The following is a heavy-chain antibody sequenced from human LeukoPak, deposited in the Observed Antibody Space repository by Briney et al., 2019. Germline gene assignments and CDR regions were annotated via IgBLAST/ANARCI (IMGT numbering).Heavy chain of an antibody. CDR3: ARDWNDILTGYFDY. V-gene: IGHV3-48*04. D-gene: IGHD3-9*01. CDR2: ISSSSSTI. CDR1: GFTFSSYS. J-gene: IGHJ4*02. Sequence: GGSLRLSPAASGFTFSSYSMNWVRQAPGKGLEWVSYISSSSSTIYYADSVKGRFTISRDNAKNSLYLQMNSLRAEDTAVYYCARDWNDILTGYFDYWGQGTLVTVSS.